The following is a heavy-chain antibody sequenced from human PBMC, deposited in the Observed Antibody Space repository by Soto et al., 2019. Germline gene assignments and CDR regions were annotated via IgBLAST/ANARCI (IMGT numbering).Heavy chain of an antibody. Sequence: SETLSLTCTVSGGSISGSSYYWGWIRQPPGKGLEWIGNIYYSGSTYYNPSLKSRVTISIDRSKNQFSLKLSSVTAADTAVYYCPRLPAYSGQGILVIVSS. CDR1: GGSISGSSYY. CDR3: PRLPAY. CDR2: IYYSGST. J-gene: IGHJ4*02. V-gene: IGHV4-39*07. D-gene: IGHD2-2*01.